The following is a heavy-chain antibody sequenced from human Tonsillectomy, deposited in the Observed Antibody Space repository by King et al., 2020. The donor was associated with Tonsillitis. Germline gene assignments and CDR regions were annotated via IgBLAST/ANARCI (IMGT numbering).Heavy chain of an antibody. CDR1: GFTFDDYA. J-gene: IGHJ4*02. V-gene: IGHV3-9*01. CDR2: ISWNSGSI. Sequence: VQLVESGGGLVQPGRSLRLSCAASGFTFDDYAMHWVRQAPGKGLEWVSGISWNSGSIGYADSVKGRFTISRDNAKNSLYLQMNSLRAEDTALYYCAKDLYYYDSSGYYYFDYWGQGTLVTVSS. CDR3: AKDLYYYDSSGYYYFDY. D-gene: IGHD3-22*01.